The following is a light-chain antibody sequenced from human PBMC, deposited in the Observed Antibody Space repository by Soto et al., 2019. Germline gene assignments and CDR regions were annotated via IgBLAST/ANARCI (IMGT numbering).Light chain of an antibody. CDR1: QSISSW. CDR2: KAS. V-gene: IGKV1-5*03. J-gene: IGKJ1*01. Sequence: DIQMTQSPSTLSASVGDRVTITCRASQSISSWLAWYQQKPGKAPKLLIYKASSLESGVPSRFSGSGSGTEFTLTISSLQPDDFATYYCQQYNSYSQFGQGTKVDNK. CDR3: QQYNSYSQ.